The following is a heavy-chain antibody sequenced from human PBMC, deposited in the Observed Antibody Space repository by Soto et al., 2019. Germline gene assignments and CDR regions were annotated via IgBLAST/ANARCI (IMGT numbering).Heavy chain of an antibody. CDR3: GHLVSTTHDAVGV. V-gene: IGHV2-5*02. Sequence: QITLKESGPALVKPKQALTLTCSFSGFSLSYGGVAVGWIRQPPGKALEWLALIYWDDDKRYSPSLKSRLAITRGTSKTQVLLTMTDLDHADTATYFCGHLVSTTHDAVGVWGAGTRVTVSA. J-gene: IGHJ6*04. CDR2: IYWDDDK. D-gene: IGHD1-1*01. CDR1: GFSLSYGGVA.